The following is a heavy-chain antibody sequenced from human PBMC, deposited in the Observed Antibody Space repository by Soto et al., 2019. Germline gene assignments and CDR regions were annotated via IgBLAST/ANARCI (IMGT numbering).Heavy chain of an antibody. D-gene: IGHD3-22*01. Sequence: WASVKVSCKASAYTFTRYDINWVRQATGQGLEWMGWINPNSGNTGYARKFRGRVTMTTDTSASTAYMELSSLTSDDTAVYYCARGLDYYDSSGYDYWGQGTLGTVSS. CDR1: AYTFTRYD. CDR2: INPNSGNT. J-gene: IGHJ4*02. V-gene: IGHV1-8*01. CDR3: ARGLDYYDSSGYDY.